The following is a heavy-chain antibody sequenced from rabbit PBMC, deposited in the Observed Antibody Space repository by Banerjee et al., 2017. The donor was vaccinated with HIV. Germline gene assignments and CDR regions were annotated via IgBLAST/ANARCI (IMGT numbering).Heavy chain of an antibody. CDR2: IYPGSGNT. V-gene: IGHV1S7*01. Sequence: QLKESGGGLVQPGGSLKLSCKASGIDFSLYYMSWVRQAPEKVPEWITYIYPGSGNTYYASWVNGRFTISSHNAQNTLYLQLNNLTAADTATYFCVRGGPYYFDLWGQGTLVTVS. CDR3: VRGGPYYFDL. J-gene: IGHJ4*01. D-gene: IGHD5-1*01. CDR1: GIDFSLYY.